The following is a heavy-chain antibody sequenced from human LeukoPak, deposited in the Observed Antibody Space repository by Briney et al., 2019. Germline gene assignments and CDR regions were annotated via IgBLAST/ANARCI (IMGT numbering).Heavy chain of an antibody. CDR2: INSDGSST. CDR3: ARVSAGTLWPLDI. J-gene: IGHJ3*02. Sequence: PGGSLRLSCAASGFTFSSYWMHWVRQAPGKGLVWVSRINSDGSSTSYADSVKGRFTISRDNAKNTLYLQMNSLRAEDTAVYCCARVSAGTLWPLDIWGQGTMVTVSS. D-gene: IGHD6-19*01. CDR1: GFTFSSYW. V-gene: IGHV3-74*01.